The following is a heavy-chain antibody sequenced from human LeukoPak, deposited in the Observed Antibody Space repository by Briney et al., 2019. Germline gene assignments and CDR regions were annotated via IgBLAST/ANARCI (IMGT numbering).Heavy chain of an antibody. CDR2: IYYSGST. CDR3: ARPMSYYDSSGQAFDI. CDR1: GGSISSGGYY. V-gene: IGHV4-31*03. J-gene: IGHJ3*02. D-gene: IGHD3-22*01. Sequence: SETLSLTCTVSGGSISSGGYYWSWIRQHPGKGLEWIGYIYYSGSTYYNPSLKSRVTISVDTSKNQFSLKLSSVTAADTAVYYCARPMSYYDSSGQAFDIWGQGTMVTVSS.